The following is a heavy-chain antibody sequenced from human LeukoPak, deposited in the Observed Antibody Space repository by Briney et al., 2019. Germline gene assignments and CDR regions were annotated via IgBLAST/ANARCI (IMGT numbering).Heavy chain of an antibody. CDR3: ARGDNSAFDI. D-gene: IGHD3-22*01. V-gene: IGHV3-7*04. Sequence: GGSLRLSCAASGFTFRSYRRNWVRQAPGKGLEWVASIKQGESERYYVDSVNGRFTISRDNAKNSLYLQMNSLRAEDTAVYYCARGDNSAFDIWGQGTMVTVSS. CDR1: GFTFRSYR. CDR2: IKQGESER. J-gene: IGHJ3*02.